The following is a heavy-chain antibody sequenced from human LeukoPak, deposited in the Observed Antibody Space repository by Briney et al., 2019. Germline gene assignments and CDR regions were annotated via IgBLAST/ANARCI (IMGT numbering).Heavy chain of an antibody. CDR2: ISAYYGNT. CDR1: GYTFTSYG. D-gene: IGHD5-18*01. Sequence: GASVKVSCKASGYTFTSYGVSWVRQAPGQGLEWMGWISAYYGNTNYAQKLQGRVTMTTDTSTSTAYMELRSLRSDDTAVYYCARDRGYSYVPDAFDIWGQGTMVTVSS. V-gene: IGHV1-18*01. CDR3: ARDRGYSYVPDAFDI. J-gene: IGHJ3*02.